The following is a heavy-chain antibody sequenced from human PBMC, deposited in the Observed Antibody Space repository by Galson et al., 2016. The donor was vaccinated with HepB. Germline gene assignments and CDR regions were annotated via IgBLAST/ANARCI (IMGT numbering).Heavy chain of an antibody. CDR1: GGPISSGGYY. D-gene: IGHD3-10*01. J-gene: IGHJ4*02. CDR3: TSGLVRGVISF. CDR2: IFYSGSS. Sequence: TLSLTCSVSGGPISSGGYYWSWIRQPPGEGLEWIGYIFYSGSSYYNPSLKRRVTISVDTSKNQFSLKLSSVTAADTAVYHCTSGLVRGVISFWGQGFLVSVSS. V-gene: IGHV4-31*03.